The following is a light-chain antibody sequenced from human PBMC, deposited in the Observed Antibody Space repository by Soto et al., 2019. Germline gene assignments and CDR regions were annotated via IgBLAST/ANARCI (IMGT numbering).Light chain of an antibody. CDR1: SSDIGNYNF. J-gene: IGLJ1*01. CDR2: EVS. CDR3: SSYTITTALV. Sequence: QSVLTQPASVSGSPGQSITISCTGTSSDIGNYNFVSWYQQHPGKAPKLMIYEVSSRPSGVSNRFSGSKSGNTASLTIFGLQAEDEADYYCSSYTITTALVFGTGTKVTVL. V-gene: IGLV2-14*03.